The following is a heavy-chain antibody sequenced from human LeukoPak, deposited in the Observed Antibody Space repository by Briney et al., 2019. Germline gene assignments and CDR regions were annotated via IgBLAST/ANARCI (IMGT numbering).Heavy chain of an antibody. CDR3: ARDWGAYGSGSYYPPAY. D-gene: IGHD3-10*01. Sequence: GGSLRLSCAASGFTFSSYAMHWDRQAPGKGLEYVSPISSNGGSTYYANSVKGRFTISRDNSKNTLYLQMGSLRAEDMAVYYCARDWGAYGSGSYYPPAYWGQGTLVTVSS. J-gene: IGHJ4*02. V-gene: IGHV3-64*01. CDR2: ISSNGGST. CDR1: GFTFSSYA.